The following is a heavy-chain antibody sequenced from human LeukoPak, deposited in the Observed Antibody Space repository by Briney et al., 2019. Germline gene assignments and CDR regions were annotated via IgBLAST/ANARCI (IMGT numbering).Heavy chain of an antibody. CDR2: MNPNSGNT. D-gene: IGHD4-17*01. V-gene: IGHV1-8*01. CDR3: ARAPRTTVTTCFDY. J-gene: IGHJ4*02. Sequence: ASVTVSCKASGYTFTSYDINWVRQATGQGLEWMGWMNPNSGNTRYAQKFQGRVTMTRNTSISTAYMELSSLRSEETAVYYCARAPRTTVTTCFDYGGQGTLVTVSS. CDR1: GYTFTSYD.